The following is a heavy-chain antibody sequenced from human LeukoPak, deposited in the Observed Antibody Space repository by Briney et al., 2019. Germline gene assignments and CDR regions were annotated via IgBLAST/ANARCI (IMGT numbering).Heavy chain of an antibody. CDR2: INHSGST. V-gene: IGHV4-34*01. J-gene: IGHJ3*01. CDR1: GGSFSGYY. Sequence: SETLSLTCAVYGGSFSGYYWSWIRQPPGKGLEWIGEINHSGSTNYNPSLKSRVTISVDTPKNHFSLQLNSVTPEDTAVYFCARVGSPWGSSDAFDVWGQGTMVTVSS. D-gene: IGHD7-27*01. CDR3: ARVGSPWGSSDAFDV.